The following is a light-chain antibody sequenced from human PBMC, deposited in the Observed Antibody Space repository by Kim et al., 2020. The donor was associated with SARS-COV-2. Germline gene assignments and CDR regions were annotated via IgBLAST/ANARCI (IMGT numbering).Light chain of an antibody. J-gene: IGLJ3*02. Sequence: QRVTISCTGSSSNIGAGYDVHWYQQLPGTAPKLLIYANTNRPSGVPDRFSGSKSGTSASLAITGLQAEDEADYYCQSYDSSLSGSVFGGGTKVTVL. CDR3: QSYDSSLSGSV. V-gene: IGLV1-40*01. CDR2: ANT. CDR1: SSNIGAGYD.